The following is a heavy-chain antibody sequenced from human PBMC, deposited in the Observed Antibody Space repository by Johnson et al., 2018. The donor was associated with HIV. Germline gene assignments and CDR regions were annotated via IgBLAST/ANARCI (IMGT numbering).Heavy chain of an antibody. J-gene: IGHJ3*02. V-gene: IGHV3-30*14. Sequence: QVQLVESGGGVVQPGRSLRLSCAASGFTFSSYAMHWVRQAPGKGLEWVAVISYDGSNKYYADSVKGRFTISRDNSKNTLYLQMGSLRAEDMAVYYCAREGHGAFDIWGQGTMVTVSS. CDR1: GFTFSSYA. CDR2: ISYDGSNK. CDR3: AREGHGAFDI.